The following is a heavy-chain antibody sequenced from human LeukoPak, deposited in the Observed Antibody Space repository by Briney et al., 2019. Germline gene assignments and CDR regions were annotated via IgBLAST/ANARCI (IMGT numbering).Heavy chain of an antibody. Sequence: GASVKVSSKASGYIFTSYGISWVRQAPGQGLEWMGWINPNSGGTNYAQKFQGRVTMTRDTSISTAYMELSRLRSDDTAVYYCVRGGGDGYKPYYYYYYMDVWGKGTTVTISS. V-gene: IGHV1-2*02. D-gene: IGHD5-24*01. J-gene: IGHJ6*03. CDR3: VRGGGDGYKPYYYYYYMDV. CDR1: GYIFTSYG. CDR2: INPNSGGT.